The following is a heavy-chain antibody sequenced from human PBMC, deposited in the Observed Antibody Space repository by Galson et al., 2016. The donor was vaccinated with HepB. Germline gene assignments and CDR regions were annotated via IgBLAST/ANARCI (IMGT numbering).Heavy chain of an antibody. CDR1: GFTFSIYT. V-gene: IGHV3-23*01. Sequence: SLRLSCAASGFTFSIYTMSWVRQAPGRGLEWLSAITAGGGTTYYADAAKGRFTIARDNSKNTVYLQMNSLTAEDTAVYYCARTWYYGSASTFDPWGQGTLVTVSS. CDR2: ITAGGGTT. D-gene: IGHD3-10*01. CDR3: ARTWYYGSASTFDP. J-gene: IGHJ5*02.